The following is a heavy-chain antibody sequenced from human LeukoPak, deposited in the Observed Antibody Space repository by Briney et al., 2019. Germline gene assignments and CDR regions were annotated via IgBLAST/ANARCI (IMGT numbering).Heavy chain of an antibody. Sequence: PGGSLRLSCAASGFTFSSYAMHWVRQAPGKGLEWVAVISYDGSNKYYADSVKGRFTISRDNSKNTLYLQMNSLRAEDTAVYYCATMVRGVHFDYWGQGTLVTVSS. CDR2: ISYDGSNK. CDR1: GFTFSSYA. J-gene: IGHJ4*02. D-gene: IGHD3-10*01. V-gene: IGHV3-30-3*01. CDR3: ATMVRGVHFDY.